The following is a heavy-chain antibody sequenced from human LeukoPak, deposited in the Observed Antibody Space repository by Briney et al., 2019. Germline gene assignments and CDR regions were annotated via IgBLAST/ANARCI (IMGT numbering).Heavy chain of an antibody. Sequence: PSQTLSLTCTVSGGSISSSYWSWIRQPAGKGLEWIGRIYTSGSTNYNPSLKSRVTMSVDTSKNQFSLRLTSVPAADTPGYTFASDRGMVYAIPGYYFDYWGRGTLVTVSS. V-gene: IGHV4-4*07. CDR1: GGSISSSY. CDR2: IYTSGST. CDR3: ASDRGMVYAIPGYYFDY. D-gene: IGHD2-8*01. J-gene: IGHJ4*02.